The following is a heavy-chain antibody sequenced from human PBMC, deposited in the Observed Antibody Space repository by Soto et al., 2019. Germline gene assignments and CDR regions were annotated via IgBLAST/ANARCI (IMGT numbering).Heavy chain of an antibody. CDR3: ARGTYSDIVVVVAATLVNAFDI. Sequence: QTLSLTCAISGDSVSSNSAAWNWIRQSPSRGLEWLGRTYYRSKWYNDYAVSVKSRITINPDTSKNQFSLQLNSVTPEDTAVYYCARGTYSDIVVVVAATLVNAFDIWGQGTMVTVSS. CDR2: TYYRSKWYN. J-gene: IGHJ3*02. D-gene: IGHD2-15*01. CDR1: GDSVSSNSAA. V-gene: IGHV6-1*01.